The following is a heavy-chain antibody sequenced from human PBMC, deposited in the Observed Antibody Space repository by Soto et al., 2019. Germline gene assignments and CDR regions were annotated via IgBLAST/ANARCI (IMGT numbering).Heavy chain of an antibody. D-gene: IGHD6-25*01. Sequence: PGGSLRLSCAASGFSFSSKAMNWVRQAPGKGLEWVSTISAGGGSTHYADSVKGRFTISRDNSKNTLYLQMNSLRVEDTAVYYCAKSGSYVGSSIDYWGQGT. V-gene: IGHV3-23*01. CDR2: ISAGGGST. CDR3: AKSGSYVGSSIDY. CDR1: GFSFSSKA. J-gene: IGHJ4*02.